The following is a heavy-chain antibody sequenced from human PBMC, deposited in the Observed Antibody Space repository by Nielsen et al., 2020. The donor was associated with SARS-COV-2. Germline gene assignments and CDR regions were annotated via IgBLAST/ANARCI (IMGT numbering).Heavy chain of an antibody. Sequence: GESLKISCKGSGYSFTSYWIGWVRQMPGKGLEWMGIIYPGDSDTRYSPSFQGQVTISADKSISTAYLQWSSLKASDTAMYYCARGVERSGRIFRDNWFDPWGQGTLVTVSS. V-gene: IGHV5-51*01. CDR2: IYPGDSDT. J-gene: IGHJ5*02. CDR1: GYSFTSYW. CDR3: ARGVERSGRIFRDNWFDP. D-gene: IGHD2-15*01.